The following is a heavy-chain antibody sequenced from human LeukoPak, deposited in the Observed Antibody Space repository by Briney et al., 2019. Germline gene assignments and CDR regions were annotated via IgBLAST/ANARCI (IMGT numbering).Heavy chain of an antibody. CDR1: GFTFSSYE. CDR2: IKQDGSEK. V-gene: IGHV3-7*01. CDR3: ARVSSRSEPSGWLMMGYYYYYMDV. J-gene: IGHJ6*03. Sequence: PGGSLRLSCAASGFTFSSYEMNWVRQAPGKGLEWVANIKQDGSEKYYVDSVKGRFTISRDNAKNSLYLQMNSLRAEDTAVYYCARVSSRSEPSGWLMMGYYYYYMDVWGKGTTVTVSS. D-gene: IGHD6-19*01.